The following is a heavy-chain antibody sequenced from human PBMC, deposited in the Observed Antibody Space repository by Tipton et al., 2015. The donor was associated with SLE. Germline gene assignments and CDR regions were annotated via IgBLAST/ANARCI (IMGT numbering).Heavy chain of an antibody. CDR1: GGSISSSSYY. V-gene: IGHV4-39*07. CDR3: ARRGGVAAPFYGMDV. CDR2: IYYSGST. D-gene: IGHD3-16*01. Sequence: TLSLTCTVSGGSISSSSYYWGWIRQPPGKGLEWIGSIYYSGSTYYNPSLKSRVTISVDTPKNQFSLKLSSVTAADTAVYYCARRGGVAAPFYGMDVWGQGTTVTVSS. J-gene: IGHJ6*02.